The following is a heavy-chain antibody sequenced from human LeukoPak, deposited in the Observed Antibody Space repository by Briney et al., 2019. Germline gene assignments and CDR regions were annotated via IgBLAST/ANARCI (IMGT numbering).Heavy chain of an antibody. V-gene: IGHV4-59*01. CDR1: GGSISSYY. Sequence: PSETLSLTGTVSGGSISSYYWTWIGQPPGKGLEYIGYLDYSGCTNYNLSLKSRVTIAVDTSKNQFSLKLSSVTAADTAVYYCERVGEWFYYYMDVWGKGTTVTVSS. J-gene: IGHJ6*03. D-gene: IGHD3-16*01. CDR3: ERVGEWFYYYMDV. CDR2: LDYSGCT.